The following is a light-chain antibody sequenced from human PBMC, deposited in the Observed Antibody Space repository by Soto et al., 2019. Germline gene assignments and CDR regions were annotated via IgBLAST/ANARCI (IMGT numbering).Light chain of an antibody. V-gene: IGKV3-15*01. CDR1: QGVRSN. J-gene: IGKJ1*01. Sequence: ILMTQSPATLSVSPGERATLSCWASQGVRSNLAWYQQKPGQAPRLLIYDASSRATGIPARFSGCGSGTEFTLTISSLQSEDFAVYYCQQYNNWPPWTFGQGTKVEIK. CDR3: QQYNNWPPWT. CDR2: DAS.